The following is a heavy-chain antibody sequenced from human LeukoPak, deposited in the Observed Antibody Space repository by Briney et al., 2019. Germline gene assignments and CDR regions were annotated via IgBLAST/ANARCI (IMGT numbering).Heavy chain of an antibody. CDR1: GFTFSSYW. D-gene: IGHD3-22*01. J-gene: IGHJ4*02. Sequence: GSLRLSCTASGFTFSSYWMNWVRQAPGKGLEWVANIKQDGSEKKYVDSVKGRFTISRDNAKNSLYLQMNSLRAEDTAVYYCARVYGVYYDSTGYYSGWGQGALVTVSS. CDR2: IKQDGSEK. V-gene: IGHV3-7*01. CDR3: ARVYGVYYDSTGYYSG.